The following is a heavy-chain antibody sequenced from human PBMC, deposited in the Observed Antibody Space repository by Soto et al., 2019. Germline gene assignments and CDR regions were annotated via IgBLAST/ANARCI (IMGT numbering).Heavy chain of an antibody. V-gene: IGHV4-34*01. CDR2: ISHSGST. CDR1: GGSFSGYY. Sequence: QVQLQQWGAGLLKPSATLSITCAVYGGSFSGYYWRWIRPPPVKWLAWIGEISHSGSTNYNPSLKSRVTRSVDTSKNQVSLKLSSVTAADTAVDYCARGPHYYYGMDGWGQGTTVTVSS. J-gene: IGHJ6*02. CDR3: ARGPHYYYGMDG.